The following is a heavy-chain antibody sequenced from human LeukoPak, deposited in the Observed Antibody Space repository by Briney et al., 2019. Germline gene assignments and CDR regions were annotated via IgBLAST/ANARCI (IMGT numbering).Heavy chain of an antibody. V-gene: IGHV4-31*03. CDR3: ARDESIAVFDY. CDR2: IYYSGST. J-gene: IGHJ4*02. D-gene: IGHD6-6*01. CDR1: GGSISSGGYY. Sequence: SETLSLTCTVSGGSISSGGYYWSWIRQHPGKGLEWIGYIYYSGSTYYNPSLKSRVTISVDTSKNQFSLKLSSVTAADTAVYYCARDESIAVFDYWGQGTLVTVSS.